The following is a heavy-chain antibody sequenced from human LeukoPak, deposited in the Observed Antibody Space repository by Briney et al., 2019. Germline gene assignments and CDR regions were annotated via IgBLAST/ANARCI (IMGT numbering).Heavy chain of an antibody. J-gene: IGHJ4*02. D-gene: IGHD4-17*01. CDR3: ATYRSYGDRDY. V-gene: IGHV3-11*06. CDR1: GFTFSDYY. CDR2: ISSRSTYT. Sequence: KPGGSLRLSYAASGFTFSDYYMSWIRQAPGKGLEWVSYISSRSTYTNYADSVKGRFTISRDNAKNSLYLQMNSQRAEDMAVYYCATYRSYGDRDYWGQGTLVTVSS.